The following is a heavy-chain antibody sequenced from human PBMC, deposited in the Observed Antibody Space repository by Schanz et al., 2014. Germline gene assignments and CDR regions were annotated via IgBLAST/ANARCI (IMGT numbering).Heavy chain of an antibody. CDR1: GGSFSGYY. Sequence: QVQLQQWGAGLLKPSETLSLTCGVFGGSFSGYYWSWIRQPPGKGLEWIAEINHGGSTNYNPSLKTRVTISVDTSKTQFSLKLRSVTAADTAVYYCARAARRTRVVPLYFDYWGQGTLVTVSS. CDR3: ARAARRTRVVPLYFDY. J-gene: IGHJ4*02. D-gene: IGHD2-2*01. CDR2: INHGGST. V-gene: IGHV4-34*01.